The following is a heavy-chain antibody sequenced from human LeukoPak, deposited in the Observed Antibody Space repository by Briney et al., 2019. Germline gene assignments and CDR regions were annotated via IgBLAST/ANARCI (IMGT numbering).Heavy chain of an antibody. CDR3: TRGPTQQWVYYGMDV. V-gene: IGHV3-49*04. J-gene: IGHJ6*02. CDR1: GFTFGDHA. D-gene: IGHD5-18*01. Sequence: GGSLRLSCTTSGFTFGDHAMSWVRQAPGKGLEWVGFIRSKGYGGTTGYAASVKGRFAISRDDSKSIAYLQMNSLKTEDTAVYYCTRGPTQQWVYYGMDVWGQGTTVIVSS. CDR2: IRSKGYGGTT.